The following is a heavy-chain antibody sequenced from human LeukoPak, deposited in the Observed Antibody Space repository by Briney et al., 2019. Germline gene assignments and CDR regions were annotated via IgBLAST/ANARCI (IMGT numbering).Heavy chain of an antibody. CDR1: GFTFSSYS. CDR3: AREDDSSGAFDI. D-gene: IGHD3-22*01. Sequence: GGSLRLSCAASGFTFSSYSMNWVRQAPGKGLEWVSSISSSSSYIYYADSVKGRSTISRDNAKNSLYLQMNSLRAEDTAVYYCAREDDSSGAFDIWGQGTMVTVSS. V-gene: IGHV3-21*01. CDR2: ISSSSSYI. J-gene: IGHJ3*02.